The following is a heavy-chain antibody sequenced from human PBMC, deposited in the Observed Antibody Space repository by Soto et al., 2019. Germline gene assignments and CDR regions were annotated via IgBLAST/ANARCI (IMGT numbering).Heavy chain of an antibody. J-gene: IGHJ4*02. CDR3: AKGHPGGSCYSGLDC. D-gene: IGHD2-15*01. V-gene: IGHV3-23*01. CDR1: GFTFSSCA. Sequence: PGGSLRLSCAASGFTFSSCAMTWVRQAPGKGLEWVLSISGSGDTTYYADSVKGRFTISRDTSKNTVYLQMNSLRADDTAVYYCAKGHPGGSCYSGLDCWGQGTLVTVSS. CDR2: ISGSGDTT.